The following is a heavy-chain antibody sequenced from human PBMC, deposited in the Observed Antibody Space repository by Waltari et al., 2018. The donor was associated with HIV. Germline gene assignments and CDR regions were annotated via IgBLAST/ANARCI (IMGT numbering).Heavy chain of an antibody. V-gene: IGHV3-7*01. Sequence: EVQLVESGGGLVQPGGSLRLSCAASGFSFSDYWMSWVRQAPGKGREWLAIIKQDGGKKYYVGSVRGRFTISRDNAKTSMSVQMNSLRAEDTAVYYCARYNDDGGGFDSWGQGTLVTVSS. CDR1: GFSFSDYW. J-gene: IGHJ4*02. CDR2: IKQDGGKK. D-gene: IGHD1-20*01. CDR3: ARYNDDGGGFDS.